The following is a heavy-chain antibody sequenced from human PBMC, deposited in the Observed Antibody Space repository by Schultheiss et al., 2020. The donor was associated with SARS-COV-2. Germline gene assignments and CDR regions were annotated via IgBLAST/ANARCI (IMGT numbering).Heavy chain of an antibody. CDR1: GFTFSTYN. CDR2: ISSYSITK. CDR3: ARADCSSSSCSSFGH. V-gene: IGHV3-48*02. D-gene: IGHD2-2*01. J-gene: IGHJ4*02. Sequence: GESLKISCAASGFTFSTYNMNWVRQAPGKGLEWVSYISSYSITKYYADSVKGRFTIARDNAKNSLYLQMDSLRDEDTAVYYCARADCSSSSCSSFGHWGQGTLVTVDS.